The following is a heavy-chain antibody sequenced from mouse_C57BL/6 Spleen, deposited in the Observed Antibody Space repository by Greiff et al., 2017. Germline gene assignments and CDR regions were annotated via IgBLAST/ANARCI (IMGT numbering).Heavy chain of an antibody. V-gene: IGHV1-55*01. Sequence: VQLQQPGAELVKPGASVKMSCKASGYTFTSYWITWVKQRPGQGLEWIGDIYPGSGSTNYNEKFKSKATLTVDTSSSTAYMQRSSLTSEDSAVYYCARSGTTVVADAMDYWGQGTSVTVSS. D-gene: IGHD1-1*01. CDR3: ARSGTTVVADAMDY. CDR2: IYPGSGST. CDR1: GYTFTSYW. J-gene: IGHJ4*01.